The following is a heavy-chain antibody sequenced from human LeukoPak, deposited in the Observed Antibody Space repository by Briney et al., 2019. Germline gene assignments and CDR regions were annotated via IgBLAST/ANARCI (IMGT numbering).Heavy chain of an antibody. Sequence: SETPSLTCSVSGGSISSYYWSWIRQPPGKGLEWIGYIYYSGSTNYNPSLKSRVTISVDTSKNQFSLKLTPVTAADTAVYYCARSPTQDLVDYWGQGTLVTVSS. CDR1: GGSISSYY. D-gene: IGHD3/OR15-3a*01. J-gene: IGHJ4*02. V-gene: IGHV4-59*01. CDR2: IYYSGST. CDR3: ARSPTQDLVDY.